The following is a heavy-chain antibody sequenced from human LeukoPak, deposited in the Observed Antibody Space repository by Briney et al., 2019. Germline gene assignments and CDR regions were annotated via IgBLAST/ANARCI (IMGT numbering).Heavy chain of an antibody. V-gene: IGHV4-34*01. CDR2: INHSGST. CDR3: ARGRSSGYYRRYFDY. CDR1: GGSFSGYY. Sequence: SETLSLTCAVYGGSFSGYYWSWLRQPPGKGREWSGEINHSGSTNYNPSLKSRVTISVDTSKNQFSLKLSSVTAADTAVYYCARGRSSGYYRRYFDYWGQGTLVTVSS. D-gene: IGHD3-22*01. J-gene: IGHJ4*02.